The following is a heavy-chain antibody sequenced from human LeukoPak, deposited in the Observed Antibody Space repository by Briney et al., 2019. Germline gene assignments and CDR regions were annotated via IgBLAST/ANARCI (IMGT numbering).Heavy chain of an antibody. CDR3: ARDLVIRGLVVAATRANWFDP. CDR1: VGSISSYY. V-gene: IGHV4-59*12. CDR2: IYYSGST. J-gene: IGHJ5*02. Sequence: SETLSLTCTVSVGSISSYYWSWIRQPPGQGLEGIGYIYYSGSTNYNPSPKSRVTISVDTSKNQFSLKLSSVTAADTAVYYCARDLVIRGLVVAATRANWFDPWGQRTLVTVSS. D-gene: IGHD2-15*01.